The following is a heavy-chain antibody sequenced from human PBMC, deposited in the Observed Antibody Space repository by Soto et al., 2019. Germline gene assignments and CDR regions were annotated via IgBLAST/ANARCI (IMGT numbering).Heavy chain of an antibody. CDR2: ISAYNGNT. CDR3: XXXXTXXTGNY. Sequence: QVQLVQSGAEVKKPGASVKVSCKASGYTFTSYGXXXXXXXXXXGLEWMGWISAYNGNTNYAQKLQGRVTMTTDTXXXXXXXXXXXXXXXXXAVXXXXXXXTXXTGNYWGQGTLVTVSS. V-gene: IGHV1-18*01. CDR1: GYTFTSYG. J-gene: IGHJ4*02.